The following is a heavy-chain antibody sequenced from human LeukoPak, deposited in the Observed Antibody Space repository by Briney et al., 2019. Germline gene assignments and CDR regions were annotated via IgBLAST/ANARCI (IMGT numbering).Heavy chain of an antibody. CDR1: GGTFSSYA. Sequence: ASVKVSCKASGGTFSSYAISWVRQAPGQGLEWMGGIIPIFGTANYAQKFQGRVTITADESTSTAYMELSSLRSEDTAVYYCARLGYCGGGCYGGFDYWGQGTLVTVSS. V-gene: IGHV1-69*01. D-gene: IGHD2-21*01. CDR3: ARLGYCGGGCYGGFDY. J-gene: IGHJ4*02. CDR2: IIPIFGTA.